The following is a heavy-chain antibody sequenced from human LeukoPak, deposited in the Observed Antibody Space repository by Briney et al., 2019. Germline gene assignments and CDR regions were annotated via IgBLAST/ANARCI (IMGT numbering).Heavy chain of an antibody. D-gene: IGHD6-19*01. Sequence: GGSLRLSCAASGFTVSSNYMSWVRQAPGKGLEWVSVIYSGGSTYYADSVKGRFTISRDNSKNTLYLQMNSLRAEDTAVYYCARDMYSSGWYGDYWGQGTLVTVSS. CDR3: ARDMYSSGWYGDY. V-gene: IGHV3-66*01. CDR1: GFTVSSNY. CDR2: IYSGGST. J-gene: IGHJ4*02.